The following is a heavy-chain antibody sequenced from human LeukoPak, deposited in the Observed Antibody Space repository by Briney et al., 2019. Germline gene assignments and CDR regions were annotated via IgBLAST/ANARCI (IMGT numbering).Heavy chain of an antibody. D-gene: IGHD3-22*01. CDR2: INHSGST. CDR3: ARGLYYYDSSGVNYYFDY. V-gene: IGHV4-34*01. Sequence: SETLSLTCAVYGGSFSGYYWSWIRQPPGKGLEWIGEINHSGSTNYNPSLKSRVTISVDTSKNQFSLKLSSVTAADTAVYYCARGLYYYDSSGVNYYFDYWGQGTLVTVSS. CDR1: GGSFSGYY. J-gene: IGHJ4*02.